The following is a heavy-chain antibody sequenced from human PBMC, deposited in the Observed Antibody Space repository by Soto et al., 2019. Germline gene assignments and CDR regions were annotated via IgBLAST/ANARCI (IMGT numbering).Heavy chain of an antibody. CDR2: VNSDGSNT. V-gene: IGHV3-74*01. CDR1: GFSFSNTW. Sequence: EVQLVESGGGLGQPGGSLRLSCAASGFSFSNTWMHWVRQAPGKGLVWVSHVNSDGSNTNYADFVKGRFTVSRDNARNTVYLQMNSLRAGDTAVYYCAKDWSYGLDVWGQGTTVTVSS. CDR3: AKDWSYGLDV. D-gene: IGHD3-9*01. J-gene: IGHJ6*02.